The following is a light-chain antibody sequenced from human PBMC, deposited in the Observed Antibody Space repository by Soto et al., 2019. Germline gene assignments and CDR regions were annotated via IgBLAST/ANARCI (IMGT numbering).Light chain of an antibody. V-gene: IGKV1-5*03. Sequence: DIQLTQSPSTLSASVGDRVTITCRASQSVGGWLAWYQQKPGKAPNLLIYKASSIKSGVPPRFSGSGSGTEFTLTISSLQPDDSATYYCQQYYSYSPWTFGQGTKVEI. CDR2: KAS. J-gene: IGKJ1*01. CDR1: QSVGGW. CDR3: QQYYSYSPWT.